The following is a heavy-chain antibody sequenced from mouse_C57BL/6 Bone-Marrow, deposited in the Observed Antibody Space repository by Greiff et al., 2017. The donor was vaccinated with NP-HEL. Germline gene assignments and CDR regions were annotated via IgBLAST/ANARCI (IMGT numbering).Heavy chain of an antibody. V-gene: IGHV1-22*01. CDR1: GYTFTDYN. CDR2: INPNNGGT. CDR3: ARSGWLPYAMDY. D-gene: IGHD2-3*01. Sequence: VQLKESGPELVKPGASVKMSCKASGYTFTDYNMHWVKQSHGKSLEWIGYINPNNGGTSYNQKFKGKATLTVNKSSSTAYMELRSLTSEDSAVYYCARSGWLPYAMDYWGQGTSVTVSS. J-gene: IGHJ4*01.